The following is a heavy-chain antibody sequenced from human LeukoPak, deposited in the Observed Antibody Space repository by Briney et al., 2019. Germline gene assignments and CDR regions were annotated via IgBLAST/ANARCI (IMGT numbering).Heavy chain of an antibody. CDR1: GFTFSSYA. D-gene: IGHD1-14*01. CDR3: ASLLNRNFDY. CDR2: ISNSGDLT. V-gene: IGHV3-23*01. Sequence: HPGESLRLSCAASGFTFSSYAMSWFRQAPGKGLEWVSTISNSGDLTYYADSVKGRFTISRDNSKSTLYLRMNSLRAEDTAVYYCASLLNRNFDYWGQGTLVTVSS. J-gene: IGHJ4*02.